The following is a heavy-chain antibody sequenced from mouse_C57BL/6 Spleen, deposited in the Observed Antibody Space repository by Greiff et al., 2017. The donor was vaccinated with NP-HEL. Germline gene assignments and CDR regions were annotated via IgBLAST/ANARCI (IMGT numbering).Heavy chain of an antibody. Sequence: QVQLQQPGAELVRPGSSVKLSCKASGYTFTSYWMHWVKQRPIQGLEWIGNIDPSDSETHYNQKFKDKATLTVDKSSSTAYMQLSSLTSEDSAVYYCAIYGSSLYYAMDCWGQGTSVTVSS. V-gene: IGHV1-52*01. D-gene: IGHD1-1*01. CDR2: IDPSDSET. CDR3: AIYGSSLYYAMDC. J-gene: IGHJ4*01. CDR1: GYTFTSYW.